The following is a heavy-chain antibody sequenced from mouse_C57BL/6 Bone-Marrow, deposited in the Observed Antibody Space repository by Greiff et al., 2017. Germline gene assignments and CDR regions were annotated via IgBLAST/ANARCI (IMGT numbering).Heavy chain of an antibody. CDR3: ARRGYYGSSYDYFDD. Sequence: QVQLQQSGAELARPGASVKLSCKASGYTFTSYGISWVKQRTGQGLEWIGEIYPRSGNTYYNEKFKGKATLTADKSSSTAYMELRSLTSEDSAVYFCARRGYYGSSYDYFDDWGQGTTLTVSS. CDR2: IYPRSGNT. V-gene: IGHV1-81*01. CDR1: GYTFTSYG. J-gene: IGHJ2*01. D-gene: IGHD1-1*01.